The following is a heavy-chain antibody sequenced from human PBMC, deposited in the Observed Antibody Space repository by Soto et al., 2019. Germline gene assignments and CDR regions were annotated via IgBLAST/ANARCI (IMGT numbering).Heavy chain of an antibody. CDR1: GGTFSSYA. Sequence: QVQLVQSGAEVKKPGSSVKVSCKASGGTFSSYAISWVRQAPGQGLEWMGGIIPIFGTANYAQKFQGRVTITADESTSTAYMELSSLRSEDTAVYYCARAAYRSGYYIGDNYYYYYGMDVWGQGTTVTVSS. V-gene: IGHV1-69*12. CDR3: ARAAYRSGYYIGDNYYYYYGMDV. D-gene: IGHD3-3*01. CDR2: IIPIFGTA. J-gene: IGHJ6*02.